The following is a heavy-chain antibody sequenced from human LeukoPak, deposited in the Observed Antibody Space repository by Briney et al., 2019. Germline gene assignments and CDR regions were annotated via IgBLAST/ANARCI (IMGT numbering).Heavy chain of an antibody. CDR3: ARDPYSGSYGDSYYYYMDV. Sequence: GGSLRLSCAASGFTFSSYNMNWVRQAPGKGLEWVSSITSTGTYTFYADSVKGRFTISRDNSKNSLYLQMISLRTEDTAIYYCARDPYSGSYGDSYYYYMDVWGKGTTVTISS. CDR2: ITSTGTYT. D-gene: IGHD1-26*01. CDR1: GFTFSSYN. J-gene: IGHJ6*03. V-gene: IGHV3-21*01.